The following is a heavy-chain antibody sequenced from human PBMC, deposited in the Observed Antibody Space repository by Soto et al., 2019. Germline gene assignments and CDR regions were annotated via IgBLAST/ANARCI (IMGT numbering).Heavy chain of an antibody. Sequence: ASVKASGKASGNTFASHGFSWVRQAPGQGLEWMGWISGFNGQTNYALKFQGRVTLTTDTSTSTAYMELRSLRSDDTAVYFCARVDPRGVAVVRDYWGQGTLVTVSS. CDR1: GNTFASHG. CDR3: ARVDPRGVAVVRDY. CDR2: ISGFNGQT. J-gene: IGHJ4*02. V-gene: IGHV1-18*01. D-gene: IGHD3-10*01.